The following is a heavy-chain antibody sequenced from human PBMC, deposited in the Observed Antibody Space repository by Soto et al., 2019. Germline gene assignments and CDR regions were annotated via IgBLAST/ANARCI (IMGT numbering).Heavy chain of an antibody. J-gene: IGHJ6*02. CDR1: GIAFRNYG. Sequence: QVQLVESGGGVVQPGRSLRLSCAASGIAFRNYGMHWVRQAPGRGLEWVAVISDDGSYKNTADSVKGRFTISRDNSKNTLYLQMNSLRAEDTGVYCCAEDRGQVRRYFCDVTDVWGQGTRVTVSS. CDR3: AEDRGQVRRYFCDVTDV. V-gene: IGHV3-30*18. D-gene: IGHD3-9*01. CDR2: ISDDGSYK.